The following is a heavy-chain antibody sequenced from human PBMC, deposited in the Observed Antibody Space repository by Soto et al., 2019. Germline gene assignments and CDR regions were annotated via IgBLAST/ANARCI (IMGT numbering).Heavy chain of an antibody. CDR3: ARDFGYSYGYSGGGIYYFDY. J-gene: IGHJ4*02. CDR2: IYYSGST. CDR1: GGSVSSGSYY. Sequence: SETLSLTCTVSGGSVSSGSYYWSWIRQPPGKGLEWIGYIYYSGSTNYNPSLKSRVTISVDTSKNQFSLKLSSVTAADTAVYYCARDFGYSYGYSGGGIYYFDYGGQGTLVTVSS. V-gene: IGHV4-61*01. D-gene: IGHD5-18*01.